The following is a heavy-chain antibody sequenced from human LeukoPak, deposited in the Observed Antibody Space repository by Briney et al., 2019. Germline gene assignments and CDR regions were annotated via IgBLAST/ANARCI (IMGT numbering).Heavy chain of an antibody. Sequence: GGSLRLSCAASGFTFSSYAMSWVRQAPGKGLEWVSAISGSGGSTYYADSVKGRFTISRDNSKNTLYLQMNSLRAEDTAVYYXXXXXXXXVVPAAGYSKWGQGTLVTVSS. V-gene: IGHV3-23*01. D-gene: IGHD2-2*01. J-gene: IGHJ4*02. CDR3: XXXXXXXVVPAAGYSK. CDR2: ISGSGGST. CDR1: GFTFSSYA.